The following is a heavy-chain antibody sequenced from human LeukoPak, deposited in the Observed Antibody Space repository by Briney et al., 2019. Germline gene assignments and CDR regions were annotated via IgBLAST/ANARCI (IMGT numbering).Heavy chain of an antibody. CDR1: GYSFTSYW. CDR3: ARLGTPYDSSGLFDY. J-gene: IGHJ4*02. Sequence: GESLKISCKGSGYSFTSYWIGWVRQMPGKGLEWMGIIYPGDSDTRYSPSFQGQVTISADKSISTAYLQWSSLKASDTAMYYCARLGTPYDSSGLFDYWGQGTLVTVSS. CDR2: IYPGDSDT. V-gene: IGHV5-51*01. D-gene: IGHD3-22*01.